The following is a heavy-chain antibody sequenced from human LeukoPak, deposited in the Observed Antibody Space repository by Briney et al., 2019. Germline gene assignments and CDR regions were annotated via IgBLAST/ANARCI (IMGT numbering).Heavy chain of an antibody. CDR2: ISAYNGNT. D-gene: IGHD3-10*01. V-gene: IGHV1-18*04. CDR1: GYTFTSYG. Sequence: GASVKISCEAPGYTFTSYGISGVRQAPGQGLEWMGWISAYNGNTNYAQKLQGRVTMTTDTSTSTAYMELRSLRSDDTAVYYCARDRTVWFGELSPIDYWGQGTLVTVSS. J-gene: IGHJ4*02. CDR3: ARDRTVWFGELSPIDY.